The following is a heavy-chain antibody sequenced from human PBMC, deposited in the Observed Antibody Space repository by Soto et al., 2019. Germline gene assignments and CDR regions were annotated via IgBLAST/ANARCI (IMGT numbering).Heavy chain of an antibody. CDR1: GFTFSTHT. J-gene: IGHJ4*02. CDR2: ISSRNSYI. D-gene: IGHD2-15*01. Sequence: EVRLVESGGGLVKPGGSLRLSCAASGFTFSTHTLNWIRQAPGKGLEWVSSISSRNSYIYYTDSVKGRFTISRENAKNSLYLQMDSLREDDTAIYCCVREGREVARGFDCWGQGTLVTVSS. CDR3: VREGREVARGFDC. V-gene: IGHV3-21*02.